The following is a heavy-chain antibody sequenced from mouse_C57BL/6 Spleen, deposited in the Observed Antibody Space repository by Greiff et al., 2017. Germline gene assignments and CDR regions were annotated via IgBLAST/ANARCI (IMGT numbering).Heavy chain of an antibody. V-gene: IGHV1-64*01. D-gene: IGHD1-1*01. CDR1: GYTFTSYW. CDR2: IHPNSGST. CDR3: AFITAVVATDY. J-gene: IGHJ2*01. Sequence: QVQLQQPGAELVKPGASVKLSCKASGYTFTSYWMHWVKQRPGQGLEWIGMIHPNSGSTNYNEKFKSKATLTVDKSSRTAYMQLSSLTSEDSAVYCCAFITAVVATDYWGQGTTLTVSS.